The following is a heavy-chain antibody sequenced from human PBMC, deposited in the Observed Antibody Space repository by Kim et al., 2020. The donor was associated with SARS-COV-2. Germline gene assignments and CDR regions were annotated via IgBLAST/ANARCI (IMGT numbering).Heavy chain of an antibody. Sequence: GGSLRLSCAASGFTFSSYGMHWVRQAPGKGLEWVAVISYDGSNKYYADSVKGRFTISRDNSKNTLYLQMNSLRAEDTAVYYCAKDRFVVVPGPAYYYYG. V-gene: IGHV3-30*18. D-gene: IGHD2-2*01. CDR1: GFTFSSYG. CDR2: ISYDGSNK. CDR3: AKDRFVVVPGPAYYYYG. J-gene: IGHJ6*01.